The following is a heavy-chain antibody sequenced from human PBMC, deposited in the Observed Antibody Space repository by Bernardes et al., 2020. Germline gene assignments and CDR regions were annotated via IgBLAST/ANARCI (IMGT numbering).Heavy chain of an antibody. CDR3: ARHPVYSSSSDWFDP. D-gene: IGHD6-6*01. Sequence: SETLSLTCTVSGGSMSSYYWSWIRQPPGKGLEWIGYIYYSGSTKYNPSLKSRVTISVDTSKNQFSLRLSSVTAADTAMYYCARHPVYSSSSDWFDPWGQGTLVTVSS. J-gene: IGHJ5*02. CDR1: GGSMSSYY. V-gene: IGHV4-59*01. CDR2: IYYSGST.